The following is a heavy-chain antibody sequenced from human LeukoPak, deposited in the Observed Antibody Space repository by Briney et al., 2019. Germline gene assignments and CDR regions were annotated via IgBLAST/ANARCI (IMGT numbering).Heavy chain of an antibody. V-gene: IGHV3-15*01. CDR3: TTDQAAGTDAFDI. J-gene: IGHJ3*02. CDR2: IKSKTDGGTT. D-gene: IGHD6-13*01. CDR1: GFTFSNAW. Sequence: PGGSLRLSCAASGFTFSNAWMSWVRQAPGKGLEWVGRIKSKTDGGTTDYAAPVKGRFTISRDDSKNTLYLQMNSLKTEDTAVYYCTTDQAAGTDAFDIWGQGTMVTVSS.